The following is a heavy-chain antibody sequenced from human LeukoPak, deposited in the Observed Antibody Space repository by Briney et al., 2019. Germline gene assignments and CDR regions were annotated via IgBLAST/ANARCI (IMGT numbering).Heavy chain of an antibody. CDR1: GFIFSDYS. CDR2: IKQDGSEK. J-gene: IGHJ4*02. V-gene: IGHV3-7*01. CDR3: ARAYGDYLDY. Sequence: GGSLRLSCVASGFIFSDYSMDWVRQAPGKGLEWVANIKQDGSEKYYVDSVKGRFTISRDNAKNSLYLQMNSLRAEDTAVYYCARAYGDYLDYWGQGTLVTVSS. D-gene: IGHD4-17*01.